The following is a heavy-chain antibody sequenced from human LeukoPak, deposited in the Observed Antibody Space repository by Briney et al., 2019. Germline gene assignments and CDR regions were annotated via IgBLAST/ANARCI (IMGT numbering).Heavy chain of an antibody. J-gene: IGHJ6*02. CDR1: GFTFSSYS. D-gene: IGHD6-13*01. CDR2: ISGSTTK. Sequence: GGSLRLSCAASGFTFSSYSMNWVRQAPGKGLEWISYISGSTTKFYVDSVKGRFTTSRDNAKNTLYLQMNSLRAEDTALYYCTRVQAGRAGLMDVWGRGTTVTVSS. V-gene: IGHV3-48*04. CDR3: TRVQAGRAGLMDV.